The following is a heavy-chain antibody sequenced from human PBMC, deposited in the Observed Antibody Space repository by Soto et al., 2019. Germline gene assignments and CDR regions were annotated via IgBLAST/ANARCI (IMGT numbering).Heavy chain of an antibody. CDR3: VRENYYYGMDV. CDR1: GFNASVYY. CDR2: INSGGST. V-gene: IGHV3-66*01. Sequence: PVGSLTLSYAAPGFNASVYYMTWVRQNTEKGLEWVSAINSGGSTFYADSVKGRFTISRDNSKNTLYLQMNSLRVEDTAMYYCVRENYYYGMDVWGQGTAVTVSS. J-gene: IGHJ6*02.